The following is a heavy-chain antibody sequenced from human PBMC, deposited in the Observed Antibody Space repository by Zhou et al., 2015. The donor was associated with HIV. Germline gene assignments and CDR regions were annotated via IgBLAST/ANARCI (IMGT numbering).Heavy chain of an antibody. Sequence: EVQLVETGGGLIQPGGSLRISCVASGFSVSGNYISWVRQAPGKGLEWVATIKPDGSEKYYVDSVKGRLTVSRDNAKNSLFLQMNSLRDGDTAMYYCARTYHAYMDVWGNGTAVTVSS. CDR1: GFSVSGNY. CDR2: IKPDGSEK. V-gene: IGHV3-7*01. CDR3: ARTYHAYMDV. J-gene: IGHJ6*04.